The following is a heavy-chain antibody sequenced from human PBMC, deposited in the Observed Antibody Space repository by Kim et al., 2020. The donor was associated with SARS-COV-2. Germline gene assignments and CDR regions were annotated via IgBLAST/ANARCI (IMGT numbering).Heavy chain of an antibody. J-gene: IGHJ4*01. CDR1: GFTFHDFG. Sequence: GGSLRLSCAASGFTFHDFGMHWVRQAPGKSLEWVSGISWNSDTIDYADSVKGRFTISRDNAKNSLYLQMNSLRAEDTALYYCAKHITSRGTTFDAYFDY. CDR2: ISWNSDTI. CDR3: AKHITSRGTTFDAYFDY. D-gene: IGHD3-16*01. V-gene: IGHV3-9*01.